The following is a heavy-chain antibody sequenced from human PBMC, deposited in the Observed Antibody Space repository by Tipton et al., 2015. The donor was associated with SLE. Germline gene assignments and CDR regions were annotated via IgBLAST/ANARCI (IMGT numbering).Heavy chain of an antibody. CDR1: GGSISSGNW. D-gene: IGHD2-21*01. V-gene: IGHV4/OR15-8*02. J-gene: IGHJ4*02. CDR3: ARVSSSIRYSFPFDF. Sequence: TLSLTCDVSGGSISSGNWWTWVRQPPGKGLEWIGEIYHSGNVNYKASLRSRVTLSIDKFRNQFSMMLTSVTAADTAVYYCARVSSSIRYSFPFDFWGQGVLVTVSA. CDR2: IYHSGNV.